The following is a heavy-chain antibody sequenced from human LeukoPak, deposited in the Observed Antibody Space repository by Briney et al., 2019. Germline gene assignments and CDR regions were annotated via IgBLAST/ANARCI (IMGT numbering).Heavy chain of an antibody. CDR2: IWYDGSNK. CDR3: ARVPGYDSSGYFDC. J-gene: IGHJ4*02. Sequence: GRSLRLSCAASGFTFSSYGMHWVRQAPGKGLEWVAVIWYDGSNKYYADSVKGRFTISRDNSKNTLYLQMNSLRAEDTAVYYCARVPGYDSSGYFDCWGQGTLVTVSS. CDR1: GFTFSSYG. V-gene: IGHV3-33*01. D-gene: IGHD3-22*01.